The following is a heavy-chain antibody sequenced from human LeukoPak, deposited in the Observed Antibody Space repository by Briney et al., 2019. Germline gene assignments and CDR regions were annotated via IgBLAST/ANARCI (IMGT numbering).Heavy chain of an antibody. D-gene: IGHD6-13*01. CDR1: GYSFTSYW. CDR2: IYPGDSDT. CDR3: ARHGYSSSYNYYYYMDV. J-gene: IGHJ6*03. Sequence: GESLEISCKGSGYSFTSYWIGWVRQMPRKGLEWMGIIYPGDSDTRYSPSFQGQVTISADKSISTAYLQWSSLKASDTAMYYCARHGYSSSYNYYYYMDVWGKGTTVTVSS. V-gene: IGHV5-51*01.